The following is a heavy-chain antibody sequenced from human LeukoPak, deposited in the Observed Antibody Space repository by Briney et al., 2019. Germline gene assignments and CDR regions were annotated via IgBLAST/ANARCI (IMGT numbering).Heavy chain of an antibody. V-gene: IGHV3-7*01. CDR1: GFTFSKYW. J-gene: IGHJ3*02. Sequence: GGSLRLSCAASGFTFSKYWMSWVRQAPGKGLEWVANIKQGGSEKYYVDSVKGRFTISRDNAKNSLYLQMNSLRAEDTAVYYCASTYVVVTAVHDAFHIWGQGTMVTVSS. CDR3: ASTYVVVTAVHDAFHI. CDR2: IKQGGSEK. D-gene: IGHD2-21*02.